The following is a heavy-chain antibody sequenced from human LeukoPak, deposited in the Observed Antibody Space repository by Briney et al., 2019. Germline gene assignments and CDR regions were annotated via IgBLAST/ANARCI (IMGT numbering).Heavy chain of an antibody. V-gene: IGHV3-30*18. Sequence: PERSLRLSCAASRFTFSSYGMHWVGQAPGKGLEWVAVISYDGRNKNYADSVKGRFTISRDNSKNTLYLQMNSLRVEDTAVYYCAKGDSSSWQLDYWGQGTLVTVSS. CDR1: RFTFSSYG. J-gene: IGHJ4*02. CDR3: AKGDSSSWQLDY. CDR2: ISYDGRNK. D-gene: IGHD6-13*01.